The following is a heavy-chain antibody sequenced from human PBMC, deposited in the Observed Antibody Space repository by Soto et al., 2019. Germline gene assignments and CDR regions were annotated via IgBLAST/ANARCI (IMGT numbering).Heavy chain of an antibody. J-gene: IGHJ5*02. Sequence: GESLKISCKGSGYSFAGYWITWVRQKPGKGLEWMGRIDPSDSQTYYSPSFRGHVTISVTKSITTVYLQMNSLRAGDTAVYYCARGVPYVGFDPWGQGTLVTVSS. CDR3: ARGVPYVGFDP. CDR2: IDPSDSQT. V-gene: IGHV5-10-1*01. D-gene: IGHD3-10*02. CDR1: GYSFAGYW.